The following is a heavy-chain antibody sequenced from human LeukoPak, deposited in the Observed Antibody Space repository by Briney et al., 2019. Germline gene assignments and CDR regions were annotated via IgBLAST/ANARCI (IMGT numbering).Heavy chain of an antibody. D-gene: IGHD7-27*01. V-gene: IGHV3-7*03. J-gene: IGHJ4*02. CDR1: GFTLSDYW. CDR2: IKQDGSER. Sequence: GGSLRLSCGASGFTLSDYWMSWVRQAPGKGLEWVANIKQDGSERYYVDAVKGRFTISRDNAKKSLYLEMSSLRVEDTAVYYCAKDQVNWGTGYFDYWGQGTLVTVSS. CDR3: AKDQVNWGTGYFDY.